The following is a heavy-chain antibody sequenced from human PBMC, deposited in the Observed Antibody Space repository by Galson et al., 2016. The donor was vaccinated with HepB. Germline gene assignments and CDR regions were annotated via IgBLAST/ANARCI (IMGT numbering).Heavy chain of an antibody. Sequence: SLRLSCAASGFNFDNFYMNWIRQAPGKGLEWIADISAAGSFFNYADSVRGRFIIPRDNAKKSLSLQMDSLRADDTGVYYCARERASHIRDAFEIWGRGTKVTVSS. CDR2: ISAAGSFF. CDR3: ARERASHIRDAFEI. V-gene: IGHV3-11*06. J-gene: IGHJ3*02. D-gene: IGHD5-24*01. CDR1: GFNFDNFY.